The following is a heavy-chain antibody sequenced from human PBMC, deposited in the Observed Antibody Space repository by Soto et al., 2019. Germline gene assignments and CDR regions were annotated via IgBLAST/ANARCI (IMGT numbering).Heavy chain of an antibody. CDR3: ARLEIYCGSGIPGWFDP. CDR1: GGSISSGGYS. Sequence: SETLSLTCAVSGGSISSGGYSWSWIRQPPGKGLEWIGYIYHSGSTYYNPSLRSRVTISVDRSKNQFSLKLSSVTAADTAVYYCARLEIYCGSGIPGWFDPWGQGTLVTVSS. D-gene: IGHD3-10*01. CDR2: IYHSGST. J-gene: IGHJ5*02. V-gene: IGHV4-30-2*01.